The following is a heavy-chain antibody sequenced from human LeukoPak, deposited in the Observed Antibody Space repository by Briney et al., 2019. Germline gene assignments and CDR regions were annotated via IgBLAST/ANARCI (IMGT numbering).Heavy chain of an antibody. Sequence: GESLKISCKGSGYIFTSYWIGWVRQMPGKGLEWMGIIYPGDSDTRYSPSFQGQVTISADKSISTAYLQWSSLKASDTAMYYCATDYGSGSYYPYYFDYWGQGTLVTVSS. CDR1: GYIFTSYW. V-gene: IGHV5-51*01. J-gene: IGHJ4*02. CDR3: ATDYGSGSYYPYYFDY. CDR2: IYPGDSDT. D-gene: IGHD3-10*01.